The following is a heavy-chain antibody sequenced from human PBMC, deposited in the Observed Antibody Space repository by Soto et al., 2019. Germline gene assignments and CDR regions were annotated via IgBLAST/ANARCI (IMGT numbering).Heavy chain of an antibody. J-gene: IGHJ5*02. CDR2: TYYRSKWYN. Sequence: SQTLSLSCALSGDSVSRNSAAWNWIRQSPSRGLEWLGRTYYRSKWYNDYAGSVKSRITINPDTSKNQFSLQLNSVTPEDTAVYYCVRTTYDYDTGYNWFDPWGQGTLVTVSS. D-gene: IGHD5-12*01. V-gene: IGHV6-1*01. CDR1: GDSVSRNSAA. CDR3: VRTTYDYDTGYNWFDP.